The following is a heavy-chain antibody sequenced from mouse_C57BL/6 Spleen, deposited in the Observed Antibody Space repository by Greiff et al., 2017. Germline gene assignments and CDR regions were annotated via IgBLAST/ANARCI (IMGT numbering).Heavy chain of an antibody. V-gene: IGHV5-9*01. J-gene: IGHJ2*01. Sequence: EVQVVESGGGLVKPGGSLKLSCAASGFTFSSYTMSWVRQTPEKRLEWVATISGGGGNTYYPDSVKGRFTISRDNAKNTLYLQMSSRRSEDTALYYCARRIYYDYDGCDYWGQGTTLTVSS. D-gene: IGHD2-4*01. CDR2: ISGGGGNT. CDR3: ARRIYYDYDGCDY. CDR1: GFTFSSYT.